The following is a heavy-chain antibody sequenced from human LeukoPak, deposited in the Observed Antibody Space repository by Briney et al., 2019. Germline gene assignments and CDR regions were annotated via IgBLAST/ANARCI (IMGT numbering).Heavy chain of an antibody. V-gene: IGHV3-23*01. J-gene: IGHJ4*02. CDR3: ARYPSYSYSLDY. CDR1: GFTFGTFA. Sequence: GGSLRLSCAASGFTFGTFAMTWVRQAPGKGLEWVSTVSDSGDVTYFADSVKGRFTISRDNSGNTLFLRMVSLRAEGTVVYYCARYPSYSYSLDYWGPGTLVTVSS. D-gene: IGHD5-18*01. CDR2: VSDSGDVT.